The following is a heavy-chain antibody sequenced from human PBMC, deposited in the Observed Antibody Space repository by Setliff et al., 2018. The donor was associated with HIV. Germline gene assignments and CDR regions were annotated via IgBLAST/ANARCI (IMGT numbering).Heavy chain of an antibody. CDR3: VIRRNLDWLMKSGPFDH. Sequence: GGSLRLSCAASGFTFSSYAMTWVRQAPGKGLEWVSSFGVSGGSTYYADSVKGRFTISRDNSKNTLYLQMNSLRPEDTAVYYCVIRRNLDWLMKSGPFDHWGQGILVTVSS. CDR2: FGVSGGST. CDR1: GFTFSSYA. D-gene: IGHD3-9*01. J-gene: IGHJ4*02. V-gene: IGHV3-23*01.